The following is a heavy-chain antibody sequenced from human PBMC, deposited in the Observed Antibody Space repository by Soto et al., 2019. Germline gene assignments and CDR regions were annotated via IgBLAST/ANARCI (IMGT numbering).Heavy chain of an antibody. CDR2: INHSGST. J-gene: IGHJ5*02. Sequence: SETLSLTCAVYGGSFSGYYLSWIRQRPGKGLEWIVEINHSGSTNYNPSLKSRVTISVDTSKNQFSLKLSSVTAADTAVYYCARGSGIVVVPAAIRTSIWFDPWGQGTLVTVSS. CDR3: ARGSGIVVVPAAIRTSIWFDP. D-gene: IGHD2-2*02. CDR1: GGSFSGYY. V-gene: IGHV4-34*01.